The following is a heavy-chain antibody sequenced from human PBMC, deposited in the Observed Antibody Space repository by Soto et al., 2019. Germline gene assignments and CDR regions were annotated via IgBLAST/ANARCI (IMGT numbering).Heavy chain of an antibody. D-gene: IGHD3-10*01. J-gene: IGHJ4*02. Sequence: GGSLRLSCAASGFIFSSYWMTWLRQAPGRGLEWVANIRPDGSASNYVDSVRGRFTISRDNAKNSLYLQMNSLRAEDTAVYYCARDPVRGDDYNFDYWGQGTLVTVSS. CDR3: ARDPVRGDDYNFDY. CDR2: IRPDGSAS. V-gene: IGHV3-7*01. CDR1: GFIFSSYW.